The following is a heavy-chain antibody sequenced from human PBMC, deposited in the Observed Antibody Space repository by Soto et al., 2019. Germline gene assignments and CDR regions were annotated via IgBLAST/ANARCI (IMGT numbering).Heavy chain of an antibody. Sequence: SETLSLTXTVSGGSVSSGSYYWSWIRQPPGKGLELIGYIYYSGSTNYNPSLKSRVTISVDTSKNQFSLKLSSVTAADTAVYYCARFNTNYYDSSGYYNDYWGQGTLVTVS. D-gene: IGHD3-22*01. J-gene: IGHJ4*02. CDR2: IYYSGST. V-gene: IGHV4-61*01. CDR3: ARFNTNYYDSSGYYNDY. CDR1: GGSVSSGSYY.